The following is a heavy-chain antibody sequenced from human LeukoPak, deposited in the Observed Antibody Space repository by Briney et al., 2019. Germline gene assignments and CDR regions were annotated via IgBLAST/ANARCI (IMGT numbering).Heavy chain of an antibody. CDR3: ARGSTTYYYGSGSPNWFDP. J-gene: IGHJ5*02. Sequence: SETLSLTCTVSGGSISSYYWSWIRQPPGKGLEWIGYIYYSGSTNYNPSLKSRVTISVDTSKTQFSLKLSSVTAADTAVYYCARGSTTYYYGSGSPNWFDPWGQGTLVTVSS. CDR2: IYYSGST. V-gene: IGHV4-59*08. CDR1: GGSISSYY. D-gene: IGHD3-10*01.